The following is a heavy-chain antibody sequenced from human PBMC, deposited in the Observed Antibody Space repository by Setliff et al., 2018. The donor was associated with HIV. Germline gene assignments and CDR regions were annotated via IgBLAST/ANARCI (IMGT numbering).Heavy chain of an antibody. CDR3: ARHSITLVVGVPERDDAFDI. CDR2: INYRGNT. D-gene: IGHD3-22*01. J-gene: IGHJ3*02. CDR1: GGSISNYY. Sequence: NPSETLSLTCTVSGGSISNYYWGWIRQPPGKGLEWIGSINYRGNTYYNPSLKSRAAISVDTSKNQFSLKLSSVTAADTAVYYCARHSITLVVGVPERDDAFDIWGQGTMVTVSS. V-gene: IGHV4-39*01.